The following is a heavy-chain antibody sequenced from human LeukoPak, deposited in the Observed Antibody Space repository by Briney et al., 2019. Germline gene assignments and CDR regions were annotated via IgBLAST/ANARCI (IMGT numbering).Heavy chain of an antibody. CDR1: GFTFSSYG. V-gene: IGHV3-30*03. CDR2: ISFDGSNK. D-gene: IGHD3-22*01. J-gene: IGHJ4*02. CDR3: ASGDSSGYYPV. Sequence: PGGSLRLSCAASGFTFSSYGMHWVRQAPGKGLEWVAVISFDGSNKYYADSVKGRFTISRDNAKNSLYLQMNSLRAEDTAVYYCASGDSSGYYPVWGQGTLVTVSS.